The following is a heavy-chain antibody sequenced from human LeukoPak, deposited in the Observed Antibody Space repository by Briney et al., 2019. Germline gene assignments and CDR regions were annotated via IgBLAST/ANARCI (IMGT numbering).Heavy chain of an antibody. V-gene: IGHV3-23*01. CDR3: AKDAMVRGVIPYYFDY. Sequence: GGSLRLSCAASGFTFSSYGMSWVRQAPGKGLEWVSAISGSGGSTYYADSVKGRFTISRDNSKNALYLQMNSLRAEDTAVYYCAKDAMVRGVIPYYFDYWGQGTLVTVSS. J-gene: IGHJ4*02. D-gene: IGHD3-10*01. CDR1: GFTFSSYG. CDR2: ISGSGGST.